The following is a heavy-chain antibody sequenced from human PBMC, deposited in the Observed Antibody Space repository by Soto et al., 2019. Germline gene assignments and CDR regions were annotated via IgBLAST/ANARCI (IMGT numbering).Heavy chain of an antibody. CDR1: GYTFTSYD. J-gene: IGHJ6*02. D-gene: IGHD5-18*01. Sequence: QVQLVQSGAEVKKPGASVKVSCKASGYTFTSYDINWVRQATGQGLEWTGWMNPNSGNTGYAQKFQGRVTMTRNTSISTAYMELSSLRSEDTAVYYCATFDTAMVKGVVWYYYGMDVWGQGTTVTVSS. V-gene: IGHV1-8*01. CDR3: ATFDTAMVKGVVWYYYGMDV. CDR2: MNPNSGNT.